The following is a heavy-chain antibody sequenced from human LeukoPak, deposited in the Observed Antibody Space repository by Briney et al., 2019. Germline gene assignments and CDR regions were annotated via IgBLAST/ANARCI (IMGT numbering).Heavy chain of an antibody. CDR2: IYPGDSDT. CDR3: ARHVVVVGASAPYYMDV. J-gene: IGHJ6*03. Sequence: KVSCKTSGYTFTGYYMHWVRQMPGKGLEWMGIIYPGDSDTRYSPSFQGQVTISADKSISTAYLQWSSLKASDTAMYYCARHVVVVGASAPYYMDVWGKGTTVTVSS. V-gene: IGHV5-51*01. D-gene: IGHD1-26*01. CDR1: GYTFTGYY.